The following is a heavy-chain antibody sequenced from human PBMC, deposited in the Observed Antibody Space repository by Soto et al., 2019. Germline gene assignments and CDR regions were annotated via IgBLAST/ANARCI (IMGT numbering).Heavy chain of an antibody. V-gene: IGHV4-59*01. J-gene: IGHJ4*02. CDR2: IYYSGST. CDR1: GGSISSYY. D-gene: IGHD3-16*01. CDR3: ARVVLGGLNYFDY. Sequence: SETLSLTCTVSGGSISSYYWSWIRQPPGKGLEWIGYIYYSGSTNYNPSLKSRVTISVDTSKNQFSLKLSSVTAADTAVYYCARVVLGGLNYFDYWGQGTTVTVSS.